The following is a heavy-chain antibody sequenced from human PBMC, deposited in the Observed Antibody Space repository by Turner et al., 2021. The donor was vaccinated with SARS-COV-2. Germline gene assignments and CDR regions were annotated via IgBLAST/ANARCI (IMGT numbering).Heavy chain of an antibody. D-gene: IGHD6-19*01. CDR2: INHGEST. V-gene: IGHV4-34*01. J-gene: IGHJ4*02. Sequence: QVQLQQWGAGLLKPSETLSLTCAVYGGSFSGYYWSWIRQPPGKGLEWIGEINHGESTNYNPSRKSRVTISVDTSKNQFSLKLSSVTAADTAVYYCARSGWSLWYLDYWGQGTLVTVSS. CDR1: GGSFSGYY. CDR3: ARSGWSLWYLDY.